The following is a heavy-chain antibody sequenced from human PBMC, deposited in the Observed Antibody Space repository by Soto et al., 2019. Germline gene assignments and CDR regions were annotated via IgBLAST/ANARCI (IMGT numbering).Heavy chain of an antibody. J-gene: IGHJ4*02. D-gene: IGHD2-8*02. V-gene: IGHV1-18*01. CDR1: GYTFSSHG. Sequence: QVQLVQSGAEVKKPGASVKVSCKASGYTFSSHGINWVRQAPGQGLEWMGWISTYNGNTNYAEKLQGRVTMTTDTSTTTAYMELRGLTSYDTALYYCARTCPGAACYMIYWGKGTLVTVSS. CDR2: ISTYNGNT. CDR3: ARTCPGAACYMIY.